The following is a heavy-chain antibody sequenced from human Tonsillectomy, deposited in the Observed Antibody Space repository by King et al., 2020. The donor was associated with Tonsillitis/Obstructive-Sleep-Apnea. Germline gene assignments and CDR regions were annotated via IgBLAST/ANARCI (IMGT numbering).Heavy chain of an antibody. CDR1: GYTFTGYY. Sequence: LVQSGAEVKKPGASVKVSCKASGYTFTGYYMHWVRQAPGQGLEWMGWINPNSGGTNYAQKFQGRVTMTRDTSISTAYMELSRLRSDDTAVYYCARLPQAYYYDSSGYYRKQDAFDIWGQGTMVTVSS. CDR2: INPNSGGT. D-gene: IGHD3-22*01. J-gene: IGHJ3*02. CDR3: ARLPQAYYYDSSGYYRKQDAFDI. V-gene: IGHV1-2*02.